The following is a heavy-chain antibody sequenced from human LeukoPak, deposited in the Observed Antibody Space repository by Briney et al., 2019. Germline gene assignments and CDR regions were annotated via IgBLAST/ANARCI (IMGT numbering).Heavy chain of an antibody. CDR1: GGSFSGYY. V-gene: IGHV4-59*12. J-gene: IGHJ4*02. D-gene: IGHD6-6*01. Sequence: PETLSLTCAVYGGSFSGYYWSWIRQPPGKGLEWIGYIYYSGSTNYNPSLKSRVTISVDTSKNQFSLKLSSVTAADTAVYYCAKDRVALEYSSPYYFDYWGQGTLVTVSS. CDR2: IYYSGST. CDR3: AKDRVALEYSSPYYFDY.